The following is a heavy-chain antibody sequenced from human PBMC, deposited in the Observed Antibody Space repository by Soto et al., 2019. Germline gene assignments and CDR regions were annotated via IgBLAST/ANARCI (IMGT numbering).Heavy chain of an antibody. Sequence: PSETLSLTCAVSGYSISSGYYWGWIRQPPGKGLEWIGSIYHSGSTYYNPSLKSRVTISVDTSKNQFSLKLSSVTAADTAVYYCARDRGGGDLYYFDYWGQGTLVTVSS. CDR3: ARDRGGGDLYYFDY. CDR1: GYSISSGYY. J-gene: IGHJ4*02. V-gene: IGHV4-38-2*02. CDR2: IYHSGST. D-gene: IGHD2-21*02.